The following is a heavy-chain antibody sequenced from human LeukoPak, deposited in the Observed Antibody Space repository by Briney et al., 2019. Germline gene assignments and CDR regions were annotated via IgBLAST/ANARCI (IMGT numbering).Heavy chain of an antibody. CDR2: IIPILGIA. CDR1: GGTFSSYA. J-gene: IGHJ6*02. D-gene: IGHD6-19*01. CDR3: ARDRIAVAGTESIYYYYGMDV. Sequence: GASVKVSCKASGGTFSSYAISWVRQAPGQGLEWMGRIIPILGIANYAQKFQGRVTITADKSTSTAYMELSSLRSEDTAVYYCARDRIAVAGTESIYYYYGMDVWDQGTTVTVSS. V-gene: IGHV1-69*04.